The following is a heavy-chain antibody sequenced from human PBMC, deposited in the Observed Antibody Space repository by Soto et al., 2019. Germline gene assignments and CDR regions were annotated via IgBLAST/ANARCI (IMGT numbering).Heavy chain of an antibody. CDR2: IYYSGST. J-gene: IGHJ4*02. CDR1: GGSISSYY. CDR3: ARRSSGWYRTYFDY. Sequence: SETLSLTCTVSGGSISSYYWSWIRQPPGKGLEWIGYIYYSGSTNYNPSLKRGVTISVDTSKNQFSLKLSSVTAADTAVYYCARRSSGWYRTYFDYWGQGTLVTVSS. V-gene: IGHV4-59*08. D-gene: IGHD6-19*01.